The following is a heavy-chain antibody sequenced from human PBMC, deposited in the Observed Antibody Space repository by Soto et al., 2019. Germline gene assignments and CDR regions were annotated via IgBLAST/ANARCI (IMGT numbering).Heavy chain of an antibody. Sequence: PGGSLRLSCAASGFTLSSYSMNWVRQAPGKGLEWVSSISSSSSYIYYADSVKGRFTISRDNAKNSLYLQMNSLRAEDTAVYYCASSGSSGWGNWFDPWGQGTLVTVSS. V-gene: IGHV3-21*01. D-gene: IGHD6-13*01. CDR2: ISSSSSYI. CDR3: ASSGSSGWGNWFDP. J-gene: IGHJ5*02. CDR1: GFTLSSYS.